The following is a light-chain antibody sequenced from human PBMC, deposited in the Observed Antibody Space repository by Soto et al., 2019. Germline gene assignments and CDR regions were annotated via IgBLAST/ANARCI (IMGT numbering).Light chain of an antibody. CDR2: LGS. J-gene: IGKJ5*01. CDR3: MQALQTPPT. V-gene: IGKV2-28*01. CDR1: QSLLHSNGYNY. Sequence: DIVMTQPPLSLPVTPGEPASISCRSSQSLLHSNGYNYLDWFLQKPGQSPQLLIFLGSNRASGVPDRFSGSGSGTDFTLKISRVEADDVGVYYCMQALQTPPTFGQGTRLEIK.